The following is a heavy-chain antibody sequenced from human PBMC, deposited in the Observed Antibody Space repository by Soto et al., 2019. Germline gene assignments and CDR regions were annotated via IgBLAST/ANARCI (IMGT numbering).Heavy chain of an antibody. D-gene: IGHD3-22*01. CDR3: AKDKGYYDSSGPIDY. CDR1: GGTFCGCA. V-gene: IGHV3-9*01. J-gene: IGHJ4*02. CDR2: ISWNSGSI. Sequence: PGGSLRLSFASSGGTFCGCAMHWVLQAPVKGLEWVSGISWNSGSIGYADSVKGRFTISRDNAKNSLYLQMNSLRAEDTALYYCAKDKGYYDSSGPIDYWGQGTLVTVSS.